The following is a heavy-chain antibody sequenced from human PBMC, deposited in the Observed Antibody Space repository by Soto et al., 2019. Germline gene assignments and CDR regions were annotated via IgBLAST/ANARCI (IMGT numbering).Heavy chain of an antibody. CDR1: GYTFTSYG. CDR3: ARDLLQIPTYYYYSSGYYPDAFDI. D-gene: IGHD3-22*01. Sequence: QVQLVQSGAEVKKPGASVKVSCKASGYTFTSYGISWVRQAPGQGLEWMGWISAYNGNTNYAQKLQGRDTMTTDTSTSSAYMELRSLRSDDTAVYYSARDLLQIPTYYYYSSGYYPDAFDIWGQGTMVTVSS. V-gene: IGHV1-18*04. J-gene: IGHJ3*02. CDR2: ISAYNGNT.